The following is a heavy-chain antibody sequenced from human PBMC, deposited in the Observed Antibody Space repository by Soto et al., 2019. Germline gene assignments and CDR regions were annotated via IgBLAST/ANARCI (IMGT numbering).Heavy chain of an antibody. CDR1: GFTFSSYA. CDR3: AKGRGIVGASYFDY. Sequence: GGSLRLSCAASGFTFSSYAMSWVRQAPGKGLEWVSAISGSGGSTYYADSVKGRFTISRDNSKNTLDLQMNSLRAEDTAVYYCAKGRGIVGASYFDYWGQGTLVTVSS. V-gene: IGHV3-23*01. D-gene: IGHD1-26*01. CDR2: ISGSGGST. J-gene: IGHJ4*02.